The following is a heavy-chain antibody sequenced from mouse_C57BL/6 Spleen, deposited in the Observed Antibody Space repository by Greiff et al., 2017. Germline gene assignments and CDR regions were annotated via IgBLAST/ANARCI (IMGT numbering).Heavy chain of an antibody. J-gene: IGHJ4*01. CDR2: ISSGSSTI. Sequence: EVQLQESGGGLVKPGGSLKLSCAASGFTFSDYGMHWVRQAPEKGLEWVAYISSGSSTIYYADTVKGRFTISRDNAKNTLFLQMTSLRSEDTAMYYCARKNYYGSSYSYYAMDYWGQGTSVTVSS. V-gene: IGHV5-17*01. D-gene: IGHD1-1*01. CDR1: GFTFSDYG. CDR3: ARKNYYGSSYSYYAMDY.